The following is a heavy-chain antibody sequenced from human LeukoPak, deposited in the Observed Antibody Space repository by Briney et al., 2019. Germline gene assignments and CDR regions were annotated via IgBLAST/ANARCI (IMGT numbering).Heavy chain of an antibody. V-gene: IGHV3-30*03. CDR1: GFTFSSYG. CDR2: ISYDGSNK. D-gene: IGHD6-13*01. J-gene: IGHJ4*02. Sequence: GGSLRLSCAASGFTFSSYGMHWVRQAPGKGLEWVAVISYDGSNKYYADSVKGRFTISRDNSKNTLYLQMNSLRAEDTGVYYCAREASYSSSWATFDYWGQGTLVTVSS. CDR3: AREASYSSSWATFDY.